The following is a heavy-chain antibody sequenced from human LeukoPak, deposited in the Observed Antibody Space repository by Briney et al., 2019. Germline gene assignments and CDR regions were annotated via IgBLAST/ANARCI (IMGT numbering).Heavy chain of an antibody. D-gene: IGHD6-19*01. J-gene: IGHJ4*02. CDR2: IYSGGGT. CDR1: GFTVGSNY. Sequence: PGGSLRLSCAASGFTVGSNYMSWVRQAPGKGLEWVSVIYSGGGTFYADSVKGRFTISRDNSKNTLYLQMNNLRAEDTAVYYCARGPGIAVAGMDYWGQGTLVTVSS. CDR3: ARGPGIAVAGMDY. V-gene: IGHV3-53*01.